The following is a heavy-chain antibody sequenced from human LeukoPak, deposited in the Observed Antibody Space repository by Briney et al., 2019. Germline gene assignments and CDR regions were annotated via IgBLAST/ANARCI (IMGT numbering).Heavy chain of an antibody. Sequence: GGSLRLSCVASGFTFDTYWVHWVRQAPGKGLVWVSRIHRDGNNINYADFVQGRFTVSRDNAKNTLYLQMHSLGVEDTAMYYCARGLRDRYGMDVWGQGTTVTVSS. J-gene: IGHJ6*02. CDR2: IHRDGNNI. V-gene: IGHV3-74*01. CDR3: ARGLRDRYGMDV. CDR1: GFTFDTYW.